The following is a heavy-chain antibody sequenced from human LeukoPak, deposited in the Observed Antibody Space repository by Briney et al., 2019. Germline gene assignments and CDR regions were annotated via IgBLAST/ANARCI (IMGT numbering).Heavy chain of an antibody. J-gene: IGHJ4*02. D-gene: IGHD5-24*01. CDR2: IYYSGST. CDR1: GGSISSGDYY. CDR3: ARETPEMANNSPGSFDY. V-gene: IGHV4-30-4*01. Sequence: SETLSLTCTVSGGSISSGDYYWSWIRQPPGKGLEWIGYIYYSGSTYYNPSLKSRVTISADTSKNQFSLRLSSVTAADTAVYFCARETPEMANNSPGSFDYWGQGTLVTVSS.